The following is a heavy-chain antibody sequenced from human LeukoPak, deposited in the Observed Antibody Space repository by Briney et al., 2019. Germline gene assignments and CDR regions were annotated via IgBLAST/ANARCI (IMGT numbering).Heavy chain of an antibody. J-gene: IGHJ4*02. D-gene: IGHD3-16*02. Sequence: SETLSLTCSVSSGSINSYWWSWIRQPAGKGLEFIGRIYTTGMTNYNPSLKSRVSMSVDTSKNQFTLELRSVTAADTAVYFCARAGYTISSYRFDYWGQGALVTASS. CDR1: SGSINSYW. V-gene: IGHV4-4*07. CDR2: IYTTGMT. CDR3: ARAGYTISSYRFDY.